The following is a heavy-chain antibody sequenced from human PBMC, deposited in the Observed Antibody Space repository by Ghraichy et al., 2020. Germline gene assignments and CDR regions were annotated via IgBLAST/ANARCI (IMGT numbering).Heavy chain of an antibody. CDR3: ATITPGSAFDY. V-gene: IGHV3-30-3*01. J-gene: IGHJ4*02. CDR1: GFTFSSYA. CDR2: ISYDGSNK. Sequence: LSLTCAASGFTFSSYAMHWVRQAPGKGLEWVAVISYDGSNKYYADSVKGRFTISRDNSKNTLYLQMNSLRAEDTAVYYCATITPGSAFDYWGQGTLVTVSS. D-gene: IGHD1-20*01.